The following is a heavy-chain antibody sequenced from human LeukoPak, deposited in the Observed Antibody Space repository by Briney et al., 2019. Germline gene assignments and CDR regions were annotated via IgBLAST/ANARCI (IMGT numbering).Heavy chain of an antibody. V-gene: IGHV4-39*01. D-gene: IGHD6-13*01. Sequence: PSESLSLTCTVSGGSISSSSYYWGWIRQPPGKGLEWIGSIYYSGSTYYNPSLKSRVTISVDTSKNQFSLKLSSVTAADTAVYYCARLIAAAGTYYFDYWGRGTLVTVSS. CDR3: ARLIAAAGTYYFDY. J-gene: IGHJ4*02. CDR2: IYYSGST. CDR1: GGSISSSSYY.